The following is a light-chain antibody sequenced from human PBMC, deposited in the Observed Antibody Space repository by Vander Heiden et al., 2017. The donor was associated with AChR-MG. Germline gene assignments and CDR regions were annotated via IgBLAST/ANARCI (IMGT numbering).Light chain of an antibody. CDR1: SSDVGGYNY. V-gene: IGLV2-14*03. J-gene: IGLJ2*01. Sequence: QSALTQPASVSRSPGQSTTISCTGISSDVGGYNYVSWYQQHPGKAPKLMISDVSNRPSGVSNRFSGSKSGSTASLTISGLQAEDEADYYCSSYTSSGTQVVFGGGTKLTVL. CDR2: DVS. CDR3: SSYTSSGTQVV.